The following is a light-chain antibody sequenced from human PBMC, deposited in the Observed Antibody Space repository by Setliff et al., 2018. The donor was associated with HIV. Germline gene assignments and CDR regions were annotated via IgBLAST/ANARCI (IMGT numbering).Light chain of an antibody. V-gene: IGLV2-18*02. CDR1: SSDIGTYNR. J-gene: IGLJ2*01. Sequence: QSALTQPPSVSGSPGQSVTISCTGTSSDIGTYNRVSWYQQPPGTAPKLMIYEVSNRPSGVPDRFSGSKSGNTASLIISGLQAEDEADYYCSSYTRSSTLVFGGGTKGTVL. CDR2: EVS. CDR3: SSYTRSSTLV.